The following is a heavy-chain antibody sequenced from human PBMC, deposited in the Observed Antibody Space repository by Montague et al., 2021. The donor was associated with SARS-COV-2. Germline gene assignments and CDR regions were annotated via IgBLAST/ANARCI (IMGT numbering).Heavy chain of an antibody. Sequence: SETLSLTCTVSGASMSGSYWGWVRQPPGKGPEWIGNIYSSGSTHYNPSLKSRVTISVDTSKSQFSLRLTSVTAADTAVEYCVREGRSSAYAMDYWGQGTLVTVSS. J-gene: IGHJ4*02. CDR3: VREGRSSAYAMDY. CDR1: GASMSGSY. CDR2: IYSSGST. V-gene: IGHV4-59*01. D-gene: IGHD3-22*01.